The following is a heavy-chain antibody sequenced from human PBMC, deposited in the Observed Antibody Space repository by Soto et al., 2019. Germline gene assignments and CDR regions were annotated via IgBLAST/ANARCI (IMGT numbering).Heavy chain of an antibody. CDR1: GGSISSGGYY. D-gene: IGHD3-10*01. CDR3: ARELIPHFGELLWYRDAFDI. Sequence: QVQLQESGPGLVKPSQTLSLTCTVSGGSISSGGYYWSWIRQHPGKGLEWIGYIYYSGSTYYNPSLKSRVTISVDTSKNQFSLKLSSVTAADTAVYYCARELIPHFGELLWYRDAFDIWGQGTMVTVSS. J-gene: IGHJ3*02. CDR2: IYYSGST. V-gene: IGHV4-31*03.